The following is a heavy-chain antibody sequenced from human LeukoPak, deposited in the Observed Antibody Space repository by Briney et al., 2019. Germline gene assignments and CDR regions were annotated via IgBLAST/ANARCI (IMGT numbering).Heavy chain of an antibody. J-gene: IGHJ4*02. V-gene: IGHV3-30*18. CDR2: ISDDGSNK. CDR1: GFTFNKYG. Sequence: GGSLRLSCAASGFTFNKYGMHWVRQAPGKGLEWVAVISDDGSNKNYADSVKGRFTMSRDNSKNIVYLQMNSLRAEDSAVYYCANSLHYDGADYQIGHWGQGTLVTVSS. D-gene: IGHD2-21*01. CDR3: ANSLHYDGADYQIGH.